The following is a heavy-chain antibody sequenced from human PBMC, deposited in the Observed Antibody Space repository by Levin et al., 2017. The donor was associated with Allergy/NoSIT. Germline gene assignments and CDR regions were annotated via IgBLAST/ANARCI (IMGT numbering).Heavy chain of an antibody. CDR1: GFTFSSYG. CDR3: AKGYDSSGGGGMDV. D-gene: IGHD3-22*01. Sequence: PAGGSLRLSCAASGFTFSSYGMHWVRQAPGKGLEWVAVISYDGSNKYYADSVKGRFTISRDNSKNTLYLQLNSLRAEDTAVYYCAKGYDSSGGGGMDVWGQGTTVTVSS. CDR2: ISYDGSNK. V-gene: IGHV3-30*18. J-gene: IGHJ6*02.